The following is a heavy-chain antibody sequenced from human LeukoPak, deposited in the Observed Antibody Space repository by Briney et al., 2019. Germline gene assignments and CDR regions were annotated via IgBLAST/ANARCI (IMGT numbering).Heavy chain of an antibody. CDR2: ISAYNGNT. CDR1: GYTFTSYG. J-gene: IGHJ4*02. CDR3: ARVLLGYSRSWYGTGDY. Sequence: ASVKVSCKASGYTFTSYGISWVRQAPGQGLEWMGWISAYNGNTNYAQKLQGRVTMTTDTSTSTAYMELRSLRSDDTAVYYCARVLLGYSRSWYGTGDYWGQGTLVTVSS. V-gene: IGHV1-18*01. D-gene: IGHD6-13*01.